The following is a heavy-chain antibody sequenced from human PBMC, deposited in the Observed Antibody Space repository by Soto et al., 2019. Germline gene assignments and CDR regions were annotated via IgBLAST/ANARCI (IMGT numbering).Heavy chain of an antibody. V-gene: IGHV3-74*01. CDR2: INSDGSST. CDR3: AQGSGYCSGGSCYHDYYYYGMDV. CDR1: GFTFSSYW. D-gene: IGHD2-15*01. J-gene: IGHJ6*02. Sequence: GGSLRLSCAASGFTFSSYWMHWVRQAPGKGLVWVSRINSDGSSTSYADPVKGRFTISRDNAKNTLYLQMNSLRAEDTAVYYCAQGSGYCSGGSCYHDYYYYGMDVWGQGTTVTVSS.